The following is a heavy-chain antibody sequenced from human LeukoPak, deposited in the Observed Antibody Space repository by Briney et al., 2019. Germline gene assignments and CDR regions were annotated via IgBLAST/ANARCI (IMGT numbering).Heavy chain of an antibody. J-gene: IGHJ6*02. D-gene: IGHD3-16*01. CDR1: GGSISSYY. Sequence: PSETLSLTCTVSGGSISSYYWSWIRQPPGKGLEWIGYIYYSGSTNYNPSLKSRVTISVDTSKNQFSLKLSSVTAADTAEYYCARHIRFGLHKDVWGQGTTVTVSS. CDR2: IYYSGST. CDR3: ARHIRFGLHKDV. V-gene: IGHV4-59*08.